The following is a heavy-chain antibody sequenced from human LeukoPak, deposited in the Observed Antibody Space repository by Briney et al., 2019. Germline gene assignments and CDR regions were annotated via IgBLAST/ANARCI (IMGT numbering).Heavy chain of an antibody. CDR1: GYSISSGYY. Sequence: TSETLSLTCTVSGYSISSGYYWGWIRQPPGEGLEWIGSIYHSGSTYYNPSLKSRVTISVDTSKNQFSLKLSSVTAADTAVYYCARGIAVAGTDDWGQGTLVTVSS. D-gene: IGHD6-19*01. CDR2: IYHSGST. J-gene: IGHJ4*02. V-gene: IGHV4-38-2*02. CDR3: ARGIAVAGTDD.